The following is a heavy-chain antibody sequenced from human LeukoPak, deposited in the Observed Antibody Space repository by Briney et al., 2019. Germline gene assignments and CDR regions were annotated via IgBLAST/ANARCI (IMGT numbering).Heavy chain of an antibody. J-gene: IGHJ4*02. CDR1: GFTFSSYG. CDR3: TTFARDF. Sequence: GGSLRLSCAASGFTFSSYGMHWVRQAPGKGLEWVGRIKSKTDGGTADYVAPVKGRFTISRDDSKNTLYLQMDNLKTEDTAVYYCTTFARDFWGQGTLVTVSS. CDR2: IKSKTDGGTA. V-gene: IGHV3-15*01.